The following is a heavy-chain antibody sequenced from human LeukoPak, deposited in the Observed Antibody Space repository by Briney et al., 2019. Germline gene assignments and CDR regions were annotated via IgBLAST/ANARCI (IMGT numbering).Heavy chain of an antibody. J-gene: IGHJ4*02. V-gene: IGHV3-11*01. Sequence: GGSLRLSCAASGFTFSDFYMSWIRQAPGKGLEWVSYISSSGSTIYYADSVKGRFTISRDNAKRSLYLQMNSLRAEDTAVYYCATRTLYCSSTSCYAVFDYWGQGTLVTVSS. CDR2: ISSSGSTI. D-gene: IGHD2-2*01. CDR1: GFTFSDFY. CDR3: ATRTLYCSSTSCYAVFDY.